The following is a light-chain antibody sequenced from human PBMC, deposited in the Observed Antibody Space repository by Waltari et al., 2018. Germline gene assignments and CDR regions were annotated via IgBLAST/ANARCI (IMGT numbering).Light chain of an antibody. J-gene: IGKJ1*01. CDR1: QGISSY. Sequence: IQMSQSPSSLSASVGDRVTITCRASQGISSYLNWYQQKPGKAPKLLIYYANSLASGVPSRFSGSGFGTEFTLTISSLQPEDFATYYCQQGNSYPRTFGQGTKVEIK. CDR2: YAN. V-gene: IGKV1-13*02. CDR3: QQGNSYPRT.